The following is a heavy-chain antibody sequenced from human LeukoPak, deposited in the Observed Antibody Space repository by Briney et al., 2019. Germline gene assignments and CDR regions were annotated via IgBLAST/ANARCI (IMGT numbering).Heavy chain of an antibody. V-gene: IGHV4-31*03. CDR1: DVSKSSGGYD. Sequence: SQTLSLTCTVTDVSKSSGGYDWSWIRQHPGKGLKWIGYIYYSGSTYYDQSLKSRVTMSVDTSKSQFSLKLSSVTAADTAVYYCARDLLGSTIFGVVIMVHWFDPWGQGTLVTVSS. D-gene: IGHD3-3*01. J-gene: IGHJ5*02. CDR3: ARDLLGSTIFGVVIMVHWFDP. CDR2: IYYSGST.